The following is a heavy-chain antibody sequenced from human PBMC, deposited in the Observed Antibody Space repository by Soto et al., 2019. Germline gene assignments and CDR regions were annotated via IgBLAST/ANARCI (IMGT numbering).Heavy chain of an antibody. CDR1: GYTFTSYG. CDR2: ISAYNGNT. V-gene: IGHV1-18*04. D-gene: IGHD1-26*01. CDR3: ARDDSGSSSGQKNFDY. Sequence: ASVKVSCKASGYTFTSYGISWVRQAPGQGLEWMGWISAYNGNTNYAQKLQGRVTMTTDTSTSTAYMELRSLRSDDTAVYYCARDDSGSSSGQKNFDYWGQGTLVTVSS. J-gene: IGHJ4*02.